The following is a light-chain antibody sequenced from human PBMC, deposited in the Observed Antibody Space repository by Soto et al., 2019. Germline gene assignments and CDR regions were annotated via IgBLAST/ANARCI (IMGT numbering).Light chain of an antibody. CDR1: QSVSSS. J-gene: IGKJ4*01. Sequence: EIVLTQSPATLSLSPGERATLSCRASQSVSSSLAWYQQRPGQAPRLLIYDASNRATGIPARFSGSGSGTDFTPTIRSLEPEDFAVYYCQQRSNWPLTFGGGTKVEIK. V-gene: IGKV3-11*01. CDR2: DAS. CDR3: QQRSNWPLT.